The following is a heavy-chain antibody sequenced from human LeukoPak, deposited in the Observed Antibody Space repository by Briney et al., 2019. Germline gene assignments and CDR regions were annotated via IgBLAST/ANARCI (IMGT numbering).Heavy chain of an antibody. Sequence: ASVKASCKASGYTFTSYAMNWVRQAPGQGLEWMGWINTNTGNLTYAQGFTGRFVFSLDTSVSTAYLQISSLKAEDTAVYYCARAPDPQTYYYDSSSDGMDVWGQGTTVTVSS. J-gene: IGHJ6*02. CDR2: INTNTGNL. V-gene: IGHV7-4-1*02. D-gene: IGHD3-22*01. CDR1: GYTFTSYA. CDR3: ARAPDPQTYYYDSSSDGMDV.